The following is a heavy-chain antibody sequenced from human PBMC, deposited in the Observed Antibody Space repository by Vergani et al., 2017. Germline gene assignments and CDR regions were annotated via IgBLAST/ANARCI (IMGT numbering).Heavy chain of an antibody. CDR3: AREGGSSGYYGYRTGFDY. D-gene: IGHD3-22*01. Sequence: EVQLVESGGGLVQPGGSLRLSCAASGFTFSSYSMNWVRQAPGKGLEWVSYISSSSSTIYYADSVKGRITISRDNAKNSLYLQMNSLRAEDTAVYYCAREGGSSGYYGYRTGFDYWGQGTLVTVSS. J-gene: IGHJ4*02. CDR1: GFTFSSYS. CDR2: ISSSSSTI. V-gene: IGHV3-48*04.